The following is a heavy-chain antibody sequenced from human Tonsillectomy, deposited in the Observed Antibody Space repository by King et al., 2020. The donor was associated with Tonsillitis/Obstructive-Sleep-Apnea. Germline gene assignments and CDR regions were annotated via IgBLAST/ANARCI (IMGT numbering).Heavy chain of an antibody. Sequence: HVQLVESGGGVVQPGRSLRLSCAASGFTFSSYGIHWVRQAPGKGLEWVAVIWHDGSRKYYADSVKGRFTISRDNSKNTVYLQMNSLRAEDRAVYYCARVFGVVTTLDYWGQGTLVTVSS. V-gene: IGHV3-33*01. CDR1: GFTFSSYG. J-gene: IGHJ4*02. CDR2: IWHDGSRK. D-gene: IGHD3-3*01. CDR3: ARVFGVVTTLDY.